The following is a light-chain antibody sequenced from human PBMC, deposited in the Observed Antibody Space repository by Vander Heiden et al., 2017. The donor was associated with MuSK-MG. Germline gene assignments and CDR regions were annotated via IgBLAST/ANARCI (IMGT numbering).Light chain of an antibody. J-gene: IGKJ1*01. V-gene: IGKV1-5*03. CDR1: QNIINW. Sequence: DPQMTQSPSTLSASVGDRVAITCRASQNIINWLAWYQQKPGKAPRLLMSKTSSLESGVPSRFSGSGSGTEFTLTISNLQPDDFATYYCQQYESFPRTFGQGTTVEIK. CDR3: QQYESFPRT. CDR2: KTS.